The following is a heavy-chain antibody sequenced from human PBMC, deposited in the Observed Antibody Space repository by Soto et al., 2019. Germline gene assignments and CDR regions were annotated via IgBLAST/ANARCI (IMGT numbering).Heavy chain of an antibody. D-gene: IGHD3-16*01. CDR2: INTYNGNT. V-gene: IGHV1-18*01. J-gene: IGHJ6*02. Sequence: QVQLVQSGAEVKNPGASVKVSCRASGYTFTRYGIGWARQAPGQGLEWMGWINTYNGNTNYAQNVQGRVTLTTDTSTRTAYMYLRSLRSNDTAIYYCAMVDVYVTPSPQDVWRQGTTVIVAS. CDR1: GYTFTRYG. CDR3: AMVDVYVTPSPQDV.